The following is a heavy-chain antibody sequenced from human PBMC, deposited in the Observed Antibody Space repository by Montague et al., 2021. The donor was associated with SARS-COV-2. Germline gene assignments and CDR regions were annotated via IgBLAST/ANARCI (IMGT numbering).Heavy chain of an antibody. J-gene: IGHJ4*02. CDR2: IYYSGST. CDR3: ARTPAVYVVVVPAARGHFDY. D-gene: IGHD2-2*01. CDR1: GGSISSGGYY. V-gene: IGHV4-31*03. Sequence: TLSLTCTVSGGSISSGGYYWSWIRRHPGKGLEWIGYIYYSGSTYYNSSLKSRVTISVDTSKNQFSLKLSSVTAADTAVYYCARTPAVYVVVVPAARGHFDYWGQGTLVTVSS.